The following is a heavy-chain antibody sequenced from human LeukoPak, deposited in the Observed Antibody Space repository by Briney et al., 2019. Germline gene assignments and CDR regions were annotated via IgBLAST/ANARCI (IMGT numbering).Heavy chain of an antibody. Sequence: EGSLRLSCTVSGFIFSDFSMSWVRQAPGKGLEWVAKMSEDGNEIFYVDSVKGRFTISRDNTKKSLYLQLNSLRPEDSAVYYCARPRGCGSARCNNFDYWGQGTLVTVSS. D-gene: IGHD2-2*01. CDR1: GFIFSDFS. CDR3: ARPRGCGSARCNNFDY. V-gene: IGHV3-7*01. J-gene: IGHJ4*02. CDR2: MSEDGNEI.